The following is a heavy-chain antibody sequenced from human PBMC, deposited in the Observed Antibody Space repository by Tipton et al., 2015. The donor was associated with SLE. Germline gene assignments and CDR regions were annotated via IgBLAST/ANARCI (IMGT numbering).Heavy chain of an antibody. CDR3: ARWAGPTVNFDY. V-gene: IGHV4-59*01. J-gene: IGHJ4*02. Sequence: TLSLTCTVSGGSISSYYWSWIRQPPGKGLEWIGYIYYSGSTNYNPSLKSRVTISVDTSKNQFSLKLSSMTAADTAVYYCARWAGPTVNFDYWGQGTLVTVSS. CDR2: IYYSGST. D-gene: IGHD4-11*01. CDR1: GGSISSYY.